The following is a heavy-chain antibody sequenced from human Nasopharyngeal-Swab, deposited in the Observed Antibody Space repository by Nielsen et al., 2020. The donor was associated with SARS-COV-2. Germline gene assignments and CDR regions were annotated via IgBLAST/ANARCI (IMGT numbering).Heavy chain of an antibody. CDR2: IRSKAYGGTT. D-gene: IGHD6-19*01. J-gene: IGHJ4*02. CDR1: GFTFGDYA. CDR3: TRETPYSSGWYSFDY. Sequence: GSLKISCTASGFTFGDYAMSWFRQAPGKGLEWVGFIRSKAYGGTTEYAASVKGRFTISRDDSKSIAYLQMNSLKTEDTAVYYCTRETPYSSGWYSFDYWGQGTLVTVSS. V-gene: IGHV3-49*03.